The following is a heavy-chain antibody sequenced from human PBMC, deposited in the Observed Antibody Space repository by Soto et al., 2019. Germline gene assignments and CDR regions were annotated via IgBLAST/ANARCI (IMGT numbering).Heavy chain of an antibody. CDR2: IYYSGST. Sequence: SETLSLTCTVSGGSISSYYWSWIRQPPGKGLEWIGYIYYSGSTNYNPSLKSRVTISLDTSKNQFSLKLSSVTAADTAVYYCARCAIAVAGNWFDPWGQGTLVTVSS. D-gene: IGHD6-19*01. V-gene: IGHV4-59*01. CDR3: ARCAIAVAGNWFDP. J-gene: IGHJ5*02. CDR1: GGSISSYY.